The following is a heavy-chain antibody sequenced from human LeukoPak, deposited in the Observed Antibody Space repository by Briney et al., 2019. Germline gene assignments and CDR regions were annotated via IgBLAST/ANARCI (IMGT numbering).Heavy chain of an antibody. Sequence: ASVKVSCKASGYTFTSYGISWVRQAPGQGLEWMGWINPNSGGTNYAQKFQGRVTMTRDMSISTAYMELSRLRSDDTAVYYCARGFDIVATIPDYWGQGTLVTVSS. CDR1: GYTFTSYG. D-gene: IGHD5-12*01. CDR3: ARGFDIVATIPDY. V-gene: IGHV1-2*02. CDR2: INPNSGGT. J-gene: IGHJ4*02.